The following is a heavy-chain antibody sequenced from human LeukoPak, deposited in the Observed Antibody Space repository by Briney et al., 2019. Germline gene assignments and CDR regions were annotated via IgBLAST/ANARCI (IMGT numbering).Heavy chain of an antibody. CDR1: GYTFSSYG. J-gene: IGHJ4*02. CDR2: INAYNGNT. CDR3: AREIYGRFDY. V-gene: IGHV1-18*01. Sequence: ASVKVSCKASGYTFSSYGISWVRQAPGQGLECMGWINAYNGNTNYAQRLQGRVTMTTDTSTSTAYMELRSLGSDDTAVYYCAREIYGRFDYWGQGTLVTVSS. D-gene: IGHD4-17*01.